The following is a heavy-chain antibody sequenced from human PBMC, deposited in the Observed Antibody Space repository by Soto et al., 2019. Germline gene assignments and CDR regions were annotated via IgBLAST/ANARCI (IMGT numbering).Heavy chain of an antibody. Sequence: QVPLVQSGAEVKKPGASVKVSCKASGYTFTSYGISWVRQAPGQGLEWMGWISAYNGNTNYAQKLQGRVTMTTDTSTSTAYMELRSLRSDDTAVYYCARLYSSSWYGYYYYYMDVWGKGTTVTVSS. CDR2: ISAYNGNT. CDR1: GYTFTSYG. CDR3: ARLYSSSWYGYYYYYMDV. V-gene: IGHV1-18*01. D-gene: IGHD6-13*01. J-gene: IGHJ6*03.